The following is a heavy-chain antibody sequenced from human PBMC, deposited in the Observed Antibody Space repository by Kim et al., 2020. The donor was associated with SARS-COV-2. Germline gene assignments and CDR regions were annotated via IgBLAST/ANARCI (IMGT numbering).Heavy chain of an antibody. CDR1: GFTFSSYS. Sequence: GGSLRLSCAASGFTFSSYSMNWVRQAPGKGLEWVSSISSSSSYIYYADSVKGRFTISRDNAKNSLYLQMNSLRAEDTAVYYCARDLAGITMVRGVMTYYYYGMDVWGQGTTVTVSS. J-gene: IGHJ6*02. D-gene: IGHD3-10*01. CDR3: ARDLAGITMVRGVMTYYYYGMDV. CDR2: ISSSSSYI. V-gene: IGHV3-21*01.